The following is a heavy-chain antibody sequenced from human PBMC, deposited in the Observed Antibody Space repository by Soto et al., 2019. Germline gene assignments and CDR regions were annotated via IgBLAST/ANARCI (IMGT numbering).Heavy chain of an antibody. J-gene: IGHJ3*01. CDR2: IVPDGRNQ. V-gene: IGHV3-30-3*01. CDR1: GSPFD. CDR3: ARGPTHGAFDL. Sequence: QVQLVEFGGGVVQPGRSLRLSCVASGSPFDVHWVRQAPGKGPEWVAHIVPDGRNQYWADSVKGRFTGSRDNAKNTVYPQMNSLRTEDTAVYYCARGPTHGAFDLWGQGTMVTVSS.